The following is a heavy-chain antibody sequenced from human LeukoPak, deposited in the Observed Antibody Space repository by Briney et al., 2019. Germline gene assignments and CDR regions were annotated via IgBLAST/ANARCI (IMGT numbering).Heavy chain of an antibody. CDR2: INTSGST. CDR3: ARVYYGSGSLHYYYYYMDV. D-gene: IGHD3-10*01. CDR1: GGSISSYY. J-gene: IGHJ6*03. Sequence: SETLSLTCTVSGGSISSYYWSWIRQPAGKGLEWIGRINTSGSTNYNPSLKSRVTMSVDTSKNQFSLKLSSVTAADTAVYYCARVYYGSGSLHYYYYYMDVWGKGTTVTISS. V-gene: IGHV4-4*07.